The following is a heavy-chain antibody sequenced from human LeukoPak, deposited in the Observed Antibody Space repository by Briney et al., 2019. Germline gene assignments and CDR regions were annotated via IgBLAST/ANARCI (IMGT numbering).Heavy chain of an antibody. CDR2: LYYSGST. D-gene: IGHD6-19*01. CDR1: GGSISTYY. Sequence: SETLSLTRTVSGGSISTYYWSWIRQPPGKGLDWIGDLYYSGSTKYNPSLKSRVTISIDTSNNQISLKLTSVTAADTALYYCAGRPWLAAGYMDVWGKGTTVTISS. CDR3: AGRPWLAAGYMDV. V-gene: IGHV4-59*01. J-gene: IGHJ6*03.